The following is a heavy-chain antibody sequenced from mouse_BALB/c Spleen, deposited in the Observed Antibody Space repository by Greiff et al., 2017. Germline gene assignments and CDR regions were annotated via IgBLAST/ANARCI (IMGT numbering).Heavy chain of an antibody. CDR3: ASAYGNYGFAY. CDR2: IDPYYGGT. Sequence: EVKLMESGPELEKPGASVKISCKASGYSFTGYNMNWVKQSNGKSLEWIGNIDPYYGGTSYNQKFKGKATLTVDKSSSTAYMQLKSLTSEDSAVYYCASAYGNYGFAYWGQGTLVTVSA. CDR1: GYSFTGYN. D-gene: IGHD2-10*02. J-gene: IGHJ3*01. V-gene: IGHV1-39*01.